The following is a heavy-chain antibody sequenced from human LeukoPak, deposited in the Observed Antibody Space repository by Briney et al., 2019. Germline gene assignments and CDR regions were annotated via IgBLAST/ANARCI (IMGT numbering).Heavy chain of an antibody. CDR1: GFTFSSYE. V-gene: IGHV3-48*03. Sequence: GGSLTLSCAASGFTFSSYEMNWVRQAPGKGLEWVSYISSGSTIYYTHSVKGRFTISRDNAKNSLYLQMNSLRAEDTAVYYCARDHDEQPTSYSDGMAVWGKGTTVTVSS. J-gene: IGHJ6*04. D-gene: IGHD6-13*01. CDR2: ISSGSTI. CDR3: ARDHDEQPTSYSDGMAV.